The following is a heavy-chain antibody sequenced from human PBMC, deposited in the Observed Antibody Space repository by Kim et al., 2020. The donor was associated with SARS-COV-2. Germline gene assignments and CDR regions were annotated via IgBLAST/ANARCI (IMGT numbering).Heavy chain of an antibody. CDR2: INAGTGNT. V-gene: IGHV1-3*01. Sequence: ASVKVSCKASGYIFTNFAIQWVHQAPGQRLEWMGWINAGTGNTKFSQQFQGRVTFTRDTSANTAYMELSSLGSEDTAVYYCARDLFHTGFDYWGQGTLVAVSS. CDR3: ARDLFHTGFDY. CDR1: GYIFTNFA. J-gene: IGHJ4*02. D-gene: IGHD2-8*02.